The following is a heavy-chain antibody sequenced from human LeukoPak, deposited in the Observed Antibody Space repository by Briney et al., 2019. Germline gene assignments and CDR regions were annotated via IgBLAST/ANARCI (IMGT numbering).Heavy chain of an antibody. D-gene: IGHD3-22*01. Sequence: KPSETLSLTCTVSGGSISSGSYYWSWIRQPPGKGLEWIASIYHSGSTYYNPSLKSRVTISVDTSKNQFSLKLSSVTAADTAVYYCARSPTSDDSSGYYHHDAFDIWGQGTMVTVSS. CDR2: IYHSGST. J-gene: IGHJ3*02. CDR1: GGSISSGSYY. CDR3: ARSPTSDDSSGYYHHDAFDI. V-gene: IGHV4-39*07.